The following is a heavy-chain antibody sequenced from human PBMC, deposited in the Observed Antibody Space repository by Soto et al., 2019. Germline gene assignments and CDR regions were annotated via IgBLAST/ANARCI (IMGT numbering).Heavy chain of an antibody. Sequence: SETLSLTCTVSGGSISSYYWSWIRQPPGKGLEWIGYIYYSGSTNYNPSLKSRVTISVDTSKNQFSLKLSSVTAADTAVYYCASGFGGSLDYWGQGTLVTVSS. CDR2: IYYSGST. V-gene: IGHV4-59*01. J-gene: IGHJ4*02. CDR1: GGSISSYY. CDR3: ASGFGGSLDY. D-gene: IGHD3-10*01.